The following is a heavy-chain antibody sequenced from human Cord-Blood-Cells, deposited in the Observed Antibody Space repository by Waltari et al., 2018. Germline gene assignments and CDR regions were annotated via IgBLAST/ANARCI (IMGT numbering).Heavy chain of an antibody. V-gene: IGHV4-34*01. CDR1: GGSFSGYY. CDR2: INRSGST. Sequence: QVQLQQWGAGLLKPSETLSLTCAVYGGSFSGYYWSWIRQPPGKGLEWIGEINRSGSTNYNPSLKSRVTISVDTSKNHFSLKLSSVTAADTAVYYCARATSWGWGAFDIWGQGTMVTVSS. CDR3: ARATSWGWGAFDI. D-gene: IGHD3-16*01. J-gene: IGHJ3*02.